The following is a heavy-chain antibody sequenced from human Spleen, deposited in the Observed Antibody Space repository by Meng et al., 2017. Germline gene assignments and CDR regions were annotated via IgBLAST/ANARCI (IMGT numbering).Heavy chain of an antibody. V-gene: IGHV3-23*01. CDR2: ISSSGENK. J-gene: IGHJ4*02. Sequence: GESLKISCAVSGFTFSSSAMSWVRQAPGKGLEWVSSISSSGENKRYADSGKGRITVSRDNSKSTLHLNMNRPGDEDTAIYDCAREIRPNDYWGQGTLVTVSS. D-gene: IGHD1-26*01. CDR1: GFTFSSSA. CDR3: AREIRPNDY.